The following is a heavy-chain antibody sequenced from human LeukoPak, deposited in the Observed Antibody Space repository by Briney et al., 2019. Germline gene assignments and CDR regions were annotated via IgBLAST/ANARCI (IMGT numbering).Heavy chain of an antibody. CDR2: ISGSGGST. CDR1: GFTFSSYG. CDR3: AKGGYYESGSYYNY. D-gene: IGHD3-10*01. V-gene: IGHV3-23*01. J-gene: IGHJ4*02. Sequence: GGSLRLSCAASGFTFSSYGMSWVRQAPGKGLEWVSAISGSGGSTYYADSVKGRFTISRGNSKNTLYLQMNSLRAEDTAVYYCAKGGYYESGSYYNYWGQGALVTVSS.